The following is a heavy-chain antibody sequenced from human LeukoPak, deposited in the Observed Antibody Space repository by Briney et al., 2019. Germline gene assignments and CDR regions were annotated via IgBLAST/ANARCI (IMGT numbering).Heavy chain of an antibody. D-gene: IGHD3-10*01. CDR1: GGSISSGGYY. CDR2: IYYSGST. Sequence: PSQTLSLTCTVSGGSISSGGYYWSWIRQHPGKGLEWIGYIYYSGSTYYNPSLKSRVTISVDTSKNQFSLKLSSVTAADTAVYYCARDHPEVTMVREVRSYYYYGMDVWGQGTTVTVSS. J-gene: IGHJ6*02. CDR3: ARDHPEVTMVREVRSYYYYGMDV. V-gene: IGHV4-31*03.